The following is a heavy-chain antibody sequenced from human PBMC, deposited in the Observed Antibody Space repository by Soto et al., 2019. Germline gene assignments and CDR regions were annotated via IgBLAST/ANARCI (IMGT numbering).Heavy chain of an antibody. CDR3: AREDSIIIPAVSDF. CDR1: GFPFNNYG. D-gene: IGHD2-2*01. CDR2: VSKSDYT. Sequence: WGSLRLSCTVSGFPFNNYGINLFRHSPGKGLEWVSSVSKSDYTYYSDSVKGRFTISRDNAKNSVSLQMNTLRVEDTAVYYCAREDSIIIPAVSDFWGQGTLVTVSA. V-gene: IGHV3-21*01. J-gene: IGHJ4*02.